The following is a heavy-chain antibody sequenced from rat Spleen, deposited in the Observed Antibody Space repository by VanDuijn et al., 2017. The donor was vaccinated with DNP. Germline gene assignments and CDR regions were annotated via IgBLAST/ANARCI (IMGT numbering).Heavy chain of an antibody. V-gene: IGHV1-43*01. CDR1: GYTFPTYY. Sequence: QVQLQQSGAELAKPGSSVKISCKASGYTFPTYYITWIKQTTGQGLEYLGYINPGREGTNYNEKFKGKATLTVDTSSSTAFMQLSSLTPDDSAVYYCARSGGSRVWFAYWGQGTLVTVSS. J-gene: IGHJ3*01. CDR3: ARSGGSRVWFAY. D-gene: IGHD1-4*01. CDR2: INPGREGT.